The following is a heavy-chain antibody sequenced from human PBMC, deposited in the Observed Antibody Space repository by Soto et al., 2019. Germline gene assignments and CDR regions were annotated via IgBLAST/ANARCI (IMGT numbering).Heavy chain of an antibody. CDR3: ARVERLPMVRGVTRSYYYYYGMDV. D-gene: IGHD3-10*01. CDR2: INSDGSST. CDR1: GFTFSSYW. V-gene: IGHV3-74*01. Sequence: GGSLRLSCAASGFTFSSYWMHWVRQAPGKGLVWVSRINSDGSSTSYADSVKGRFTISRDNAKNTLYLQMNSLRAEDTAVYYCARVERLPMVRGVTRSYYYYYGMDVWGQGTTVTVSS. J-gene: IGHJ6*02.